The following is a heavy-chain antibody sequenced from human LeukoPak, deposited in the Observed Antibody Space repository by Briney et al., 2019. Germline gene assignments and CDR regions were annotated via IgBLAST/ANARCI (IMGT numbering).Heavy chain of an antibody. J-gene: IGHJ6*02. CDR2: VSSNGAKT. Sequence: GESLRLSCAASGFTFSSYAITWVRQAPGKGLEWVSAVSSNGAKTYYADSVKGRFTISRDNYKNMVFLQMNSLRAEDTAVYYCAKDMGYFTGMDVWGQGTTVTVSS. CDR3: AKDMGYFTGMDV. V-gene: IGHV3-23*01. CDR1: GFTFSSYA. D-gene: IGHD2-8*01.